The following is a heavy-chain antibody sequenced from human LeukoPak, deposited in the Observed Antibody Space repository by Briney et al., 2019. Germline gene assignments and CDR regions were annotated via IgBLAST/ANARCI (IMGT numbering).Heavy chain of an antibody. CDR2: IRQDGGDK. CDR3: ARYFDNTAYSWRRFDY. J-gene: IGHJ4*02. D-gene: IGHD2-21*02. Sequence: GGSLRLSCAASGFTFSNFWLTWVARAQGKGREGLATIRQDGGDKWYLDSVKGRFTISRDNAKNSLYLQMNSLRAEDTAVYYCARYFDNTAYSWRRFDYWGQGALVTVSS. CDR1: GFTFSNFW. V-gene: IGHV3-7*01.